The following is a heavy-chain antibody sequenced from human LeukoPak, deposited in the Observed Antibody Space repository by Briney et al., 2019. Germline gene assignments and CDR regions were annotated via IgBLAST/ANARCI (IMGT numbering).Heavy chain of an antibody. Sequence: PGRSLRLSCAASGFTFSSYGMHWVRQAPGKGLEWVAVIWYDGSNKYYADSVKGRFTIPRDNSKNTLYLQMNSLRAEDTAVYYCARDGTPGYSSGWFDPWGQGTLVTVSS. CDR2: IWYDGSNK. CDR3: ARDGTPGYSSGWFDP. V-gene: IGHV3-33*01. J-gene: IGHJ5*02. D-gene: IGHD6-19*01. CDR1: GFTFSSYG.